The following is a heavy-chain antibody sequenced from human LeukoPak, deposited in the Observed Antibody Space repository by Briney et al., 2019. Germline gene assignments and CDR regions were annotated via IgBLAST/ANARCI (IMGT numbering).Heavy chain of an antibody. CDR1: GFTFSSYE. D-gene: IGHD3-9*01. CDR3: AREGYDILTGYYYTWFDP. J-gene: IGHJ5*02. V-gene: IGHV3-48*03. CDR2: ISSSGSTI. Sequence: GGSLRLSCAASGFTFSSYEMNWVRQAPGKGLEWVSYISSSGSTIYYADSVKGRFTISRDNAKNSLYLQMNSLRAEDTAVYYCAREGYDILTGYYYTWFDPWGQGTLVTVSS.